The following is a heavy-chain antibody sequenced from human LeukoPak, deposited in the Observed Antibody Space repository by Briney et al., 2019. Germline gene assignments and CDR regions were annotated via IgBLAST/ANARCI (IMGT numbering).Heavy chain of an antibody. V-gene: IGHV1-69*05. CDR1: GGTFSSYA. D-gene: IGHD3-22*01. Sequence: GSSVKVSCKASGGTFSSYAISWVRQAPGQGLEWMGGIIPIFGTANYAQKFQGRVTITTDESTSTAYMGLSSLRSEDTAVYYCARQSGDSSGYFQYYFDYWGQGTLVTVSS. CDR2: IIPIFGTA. J-gene: IGHJ4*02. CDR3: ARQSGDSSGYFQYYFDY.